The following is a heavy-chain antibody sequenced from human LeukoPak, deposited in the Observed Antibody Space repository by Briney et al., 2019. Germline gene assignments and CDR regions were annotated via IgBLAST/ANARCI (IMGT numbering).Heavy chain of an antibody. Sequence: SVKVSCKASGGTFSSYAISWVRQAPGQGLEWMGGIIPIFGTANYAQKFQGRVTITTDESTSTAYMELSSLRSEDTAMYYCARRGGYYSPGVGAFDIWGQGTMVTVSS. CDR1: GGTFSSYA. D-gene: IGHD3-3*01. V-gene: IGHV1-69*05. CDR2: IIPIFGTA. J-gene: IGHJ3*02. CDR3: ARRGGYYSPGVGAFDI.